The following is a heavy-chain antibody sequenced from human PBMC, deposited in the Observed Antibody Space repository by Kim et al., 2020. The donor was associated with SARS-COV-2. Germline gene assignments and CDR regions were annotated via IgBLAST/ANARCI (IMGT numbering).Heavy chain of an antibody. Sequence: VKGRFTISRHNSKNTLYLQMNSLRAEDTAVYYCARVSYDYYDSSGYYFDYWGQGTLVTVSS. J-gene: IGHJ4*02. V-gene: IGHV3-53*01. D-gene: IGHD3-22*01. CDR3: ARVSYDYYDSSGYYFDY.